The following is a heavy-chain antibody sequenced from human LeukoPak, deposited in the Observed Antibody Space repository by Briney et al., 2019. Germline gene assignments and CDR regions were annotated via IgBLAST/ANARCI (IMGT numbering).Heavy chain of an antibody. Sequence: GGSLRLSCAASGFTVSSNYMSWVRQAPGKGLEWVSVIYSGGSTYYADSVKGRFTISRDNSKNTLYLQMNSLRAEDTAVYYCARGATYSSYYFDYWGQGTLVTVSS. CDR1: GFTVSSNY. CDR2: IYSGGST. J-gene: IGHJ4*02. D-gene: IGHD5-18*01. V-gene: IGHV3-53*01. CDR3: ARGATYSSYYFDY.